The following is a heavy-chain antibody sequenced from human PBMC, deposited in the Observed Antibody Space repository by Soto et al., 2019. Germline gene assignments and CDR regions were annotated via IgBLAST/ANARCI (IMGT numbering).Heavy chain of an antibody. Sequence: GSLRLSCAASGFTFSSYWMSWVRQAPGKGLEWVANIKQDGSEKYYVDSVKGRFTISRDNAKNSLYLQMNSLRAEDTAVYYCARDAKEQWPSYYYYGMDVWGQGTTVTVSS. CDR3: ARDAKEQWPSYYYYGMDV. CDR2: IKQDGSEK. CDR1: GFTFSSYW. D-gene: IGHD6-19*01. J-gene: IGHJ6*02. V-gene: IGHV3-7*05.